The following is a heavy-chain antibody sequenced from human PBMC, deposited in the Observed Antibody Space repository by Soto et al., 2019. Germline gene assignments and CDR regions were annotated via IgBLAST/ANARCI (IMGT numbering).Heavy chain of an antibody. CDR3: ARDTYGSGRRFDY. J-gene: IGHJ4*02. Sequence: PGGSLRLSCAASGFTFSSYSMNWVRQAPGKGLEWVSSISSSSSYIYYADSVKGRFTISRDNAKNSLYLQMNSLRAEDTAVYYCARDTYGSGRRFDYRGQGTLVTVSS. CDR1: GFTFSSYS. V-gene: IGHV3-21*01. CDR2: ISSSSSYI. D-gene: IGHD3-10*01.